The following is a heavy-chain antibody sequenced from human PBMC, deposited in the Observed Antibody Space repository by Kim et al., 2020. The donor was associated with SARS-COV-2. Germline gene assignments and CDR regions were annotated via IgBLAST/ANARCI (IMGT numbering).Heavy chain of an antibody. J-gene: IGHJ6*01. CDR3: AKSKNTMFQGGLYGMDV. D-gene: IGHD3-10*01. Sequence: GGSLRLSCAASGFTFDDYAMHWVRQAPGKGLEWVSGISWNSGTIGYADSVKGRFTISRDNAKNSLYLQMNSLRTEDTALYYCAKSKNTMFQGGLYGMDV. V-gene: IGHV3-9*01. CDR1: GFTFDDYA. CDR2: ISWNSGTI.